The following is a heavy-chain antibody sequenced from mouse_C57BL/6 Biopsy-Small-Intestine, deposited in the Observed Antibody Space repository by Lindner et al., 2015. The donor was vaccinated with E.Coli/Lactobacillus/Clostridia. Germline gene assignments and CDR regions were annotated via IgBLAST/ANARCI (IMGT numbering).Heavy chain of an antibody. CDR1: GFTFSDYG. D-gene: IGHD1-1*01. J-gene: IGHJ4*01. Sequence: VQLQESGGGLVKPGGSPKLSCAASGFTFSDYGMHWVRQAPEKGLEWVAYISSGSSTIYYADTVKGRFTISRDNAKNTLFLQMTSLRSEDTAMYYCARRNTTVVAHYAMDYWGQGTSVTVSS. CDR3: ARRNTTVVAHYAMDY. CDR2: ISSGSSTI. V-gene: IGHV5-17*01.